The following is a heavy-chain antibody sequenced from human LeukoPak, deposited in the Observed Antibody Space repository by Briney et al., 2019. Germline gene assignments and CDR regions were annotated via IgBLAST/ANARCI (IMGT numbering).Heavy chain of an antibody. Sequence: SETLSLTCTVSGGSVSSGSYYWSWIRQPPGKGLEWIGYIHYSGSTNYNPSLKSRVTISVDTSKNQFPLKLSSVAAADTAVYYCATLEDSTYYFDYWGQGILVTVSS. CDR2: IHYSGST. V-gene: IGHV4-61*01. CDR3: ATLEDSTYYFDY. D-gene: IGHD6-13*01. J-gene: IGHJ4*02. CDR1: GGSVSSGSYY.